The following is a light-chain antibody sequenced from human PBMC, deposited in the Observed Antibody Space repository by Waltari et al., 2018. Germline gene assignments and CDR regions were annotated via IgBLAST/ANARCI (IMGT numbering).Light chain of an antibody. CDR1: QTVSSN. Sequence: MTQSPGTLSASPGERVTLSCRASQTVSSNLVWYKQIPGRPPRVLIYGASTMANGVPARFSGSGSATAFTLTISSLQSEDFAVYFCPQDNHWPWTFGQGTKVEVK. J-gene: IGKJ1*01. CDR2: GAS. V-gene: IGKV3-15*01. CDR3: PQDNHWPWT.